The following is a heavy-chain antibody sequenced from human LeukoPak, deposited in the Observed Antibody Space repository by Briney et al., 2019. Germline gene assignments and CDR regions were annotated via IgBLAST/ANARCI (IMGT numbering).Heavy chain of an antibody. CDR2: INWDGGST. Sequence: GGSLRLSCAASGFTFDDYGMSWVRQAPGKGLGWVSGINWDGGSTGYADSVKGRFTISRDNAKNSLYLQMNSLRAEDTALYDCARDSRIYVADYYDSSGHDYWGQGTLVTVSS. J-gene: IGHJ4*02. CDR1: GFTFDDYG. V-gene: IGHV3-20*01. D-gene: IGHD3-22*01. CDR3: ARDSRIYVADYYDSSGHDY.